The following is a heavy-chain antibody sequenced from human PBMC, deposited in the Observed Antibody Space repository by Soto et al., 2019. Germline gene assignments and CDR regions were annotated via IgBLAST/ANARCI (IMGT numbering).Heavy chain of an antibody. CDR3: ARLGTPSAGTTLWNVDHDY. CDR2: ISSSSSTI. D-gene: IGHD1-7*01. V-gene: IGHV3-48*01. Sequence: GGSLRLSCAASGFTFSSYSMNWVRQAPGKGLEWVSYISSSSSTIYYADSVKGRFTISRDNAKNSLYLQMNSLRAEDTAVYYCARLGTPSAGTTLWNVDHDYWGQGTLVTVSS. J-gene: IGHJ4*02. CDR1: GFTFSSYS.